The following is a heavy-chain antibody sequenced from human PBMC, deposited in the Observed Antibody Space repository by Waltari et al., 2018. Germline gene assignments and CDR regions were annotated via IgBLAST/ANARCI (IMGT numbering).Heavy chain of an antibody. CDR2: IIPIFGQA. CDR1: GGTFSSYA. CDR3: ARGRWEYQPLPYDFDY. D-gene: IGHD2-2*01. V-gene: IGHV1-69*01. Sequence: QVQLVQSGAEVKKPGSSVKVSCKASGGTFSSYAISWVRQAPGQGLEWMGGIIPIFGQANYAQKFQVRVTITADESTSTAYMELSSLRSEDTAVYYCARGRWEYQPLPYDFDYWGQGTLVTVSS. J-gene: IGHJ4*02.